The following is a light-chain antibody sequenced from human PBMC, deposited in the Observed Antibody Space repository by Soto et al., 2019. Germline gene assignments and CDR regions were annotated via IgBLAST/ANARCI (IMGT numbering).Light chain of an antibody. Sequence: QSALTQPASVSGSPGQSITISCTGTSSDVGGYNYVSWYQQHPGKAPKLMIYDVSNRPSGVSNRFSGAKSGNTGSLPISGFEAEDWGDDYCCSYTVSSTLNVFVIGTKVTLL. V-gene: IGLV2-14*01. CDR1: SSDVGGYNY. CDR2: DVS. CDR3: CSYTVSSTLNV. J-gene: IGLJ1*01.